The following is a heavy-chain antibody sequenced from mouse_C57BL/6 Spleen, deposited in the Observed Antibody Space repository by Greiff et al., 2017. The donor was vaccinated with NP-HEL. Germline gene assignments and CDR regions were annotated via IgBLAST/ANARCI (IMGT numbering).Heavy chain of an antibody. CDR3: ARGHYYYGSSYAMDY. CDR1: GYAFSSSW. CDR2: IYPGDGDT. D-gene: IGHD1-1*01. J-gene: IGHJ4*01. V-gene: IGHV1-82*01. Sequence: VKLQQSGPELVKPGASVKISCKASGYAFSSSWMNWVKQRPGKGLEWIGRIYPGDGDTNYNGKFKGKATLTADKSSSTAYMQLSSLTSEDSAVYFCARGHYYYGSSYAMDYWGQGTSVTVSS.